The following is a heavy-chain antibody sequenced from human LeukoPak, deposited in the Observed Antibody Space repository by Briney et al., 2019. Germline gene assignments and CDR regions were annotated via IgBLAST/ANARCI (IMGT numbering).Heavy chain of an antibody. D-gene: IGHD3-3*01. J-gene: IGHJ3*02. V-gene: IGHV1-69*13. CDR3: ARGTTYYDFWSGYFDAFDI. CDR2: IIPIFGTA. Sequence: SVKVSCKASGGTFSSYAISWVRQAPGQGLEWMGGIIPIFGTANYAQKFQGRVTITADESTSTAYMELSSLRSEDTAVYYCARGTTYYDFWSGYFDAFDIWGQGTMVTVSS. CDR1: GGTFSSYA.